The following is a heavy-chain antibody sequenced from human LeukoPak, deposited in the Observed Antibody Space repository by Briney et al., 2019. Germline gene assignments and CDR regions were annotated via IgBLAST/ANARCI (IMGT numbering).Heavy chain of an antibody. V-gene: IGHV1-69*16. CDR2: IIPILGRT. J-gene: IGHJ4*02. CDR1: GGTFDTYP. D-gene: IGHD2-21*01. CDR3: ARVSGESSGTSYSNQYFDY. Sequence: ASVKVSCKASGGTFDTYPLSWVRQAPGQGLEWVGVIIPILGRTNYARKFQGRVTMTTDEPPTTAYMELTSLTFGDTAMYYCARVSGESSGTSYSNQYFDYWGQGSLVTVSS.